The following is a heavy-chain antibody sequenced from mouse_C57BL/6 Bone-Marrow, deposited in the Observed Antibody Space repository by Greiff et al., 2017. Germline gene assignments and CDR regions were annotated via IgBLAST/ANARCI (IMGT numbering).Heavy chain of an antibody. Sequence: VQLQQSGAELARPGASVKMSCTASGYTFTSYTMHWVKQRPGQGLEWIGYINPSSGDTKYNQKFKDKATLTADTSSTTAYLQLSSLTSEDSAVYYCARKQPRLRYYFGYGGQGTTLTVTA. CDR2: INPSSGDT. J-gene: IGHJ2*01. CDR1: GYTFTSYT. CDR3: ARKQPRLRYYFGY. D-gene: IGHD3-2*02. V-gene: IGHV1-4*01.